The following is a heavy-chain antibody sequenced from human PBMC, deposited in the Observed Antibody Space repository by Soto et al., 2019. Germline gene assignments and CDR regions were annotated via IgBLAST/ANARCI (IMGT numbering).Heavy chain of an antibody. CDR3: ARAVVTPTPTYYYYYGMDV. D-gene: IGHD2-15*01. Sequence: GASVKVSCKASGYTFTSYDINWVRQATGQGLEWMGWMNPNSGNTGYAQKFQGRVTMTRNTSISTAYMELSSLRSEDTAVYYCARAVVTPTPTYYYYYGMDVWGQGTTVTVSS. CDR1: GYTFTSYD. CDR2: MNPNSGNT. V-gene: IGHV1-8*01. J-gene: IGHJ6*02.